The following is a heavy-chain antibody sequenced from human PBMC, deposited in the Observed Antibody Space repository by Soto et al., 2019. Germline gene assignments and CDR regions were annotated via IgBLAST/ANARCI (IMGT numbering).Heavy chain of an antibody. V-gene: IGHV2-5*02. Sequence: QITLKESGPTMVKPTQTLTLTFTFSGFSLSTSGVGVGWIRQPPGKALEWLALIYWDDDKRYSPSLKSRLHFTTDTSKTHVILTVTNLDPVNTATYYCVHNYFSGGSCYYEYFQHWGQGTLVTVSS. J-gene: IGHJ1*01. CDR1: GFSLSTSGVG. CDR3: VHNYFSGGSCYYEYFQH. CDR2: IYWDDDK. D-gene: IGHD2-15*01.